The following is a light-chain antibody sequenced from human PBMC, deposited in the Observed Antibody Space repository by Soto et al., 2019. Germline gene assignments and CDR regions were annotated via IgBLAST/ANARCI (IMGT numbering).Light chain of an antibody. CDR3: QQYYSTLRT. CDR2: WAS. Sequence: DIVMTQSPDSLAVSLGERATINCKSSQSVLYSSNNKNYLAWYQQKPGQPPKLLIYWASTRESGVPDRFSGSGSGKDFTLTISSLQAEDVAVYYCQQYYSTLRTFCQGTKLEIK. V-gene: IGKV4-1*01. J-gene: IGKJ2*01. CDR1: QSVLYSSNNKNY.